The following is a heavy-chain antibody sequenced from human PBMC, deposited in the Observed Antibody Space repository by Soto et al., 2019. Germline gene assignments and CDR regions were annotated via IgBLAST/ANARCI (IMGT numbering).Heavy chain of an antibody. CDR3: ARDSEPIAVAVTGFWFDP. CDR1: GYTFTSYG. J-gene: IGHJ5*02. CDR2: ISAYNGNT. V-gene: IGHV1-18*01. D-gene: IGHD6-19*01. Sequence: ASVKVSCKASGYTFTSYGITWVRQAPGQGLEWMGWISAYNGNTNYAQKLQGRVTMTTDTSTSTAYMELRSLRSADTAVYYCARDSEPIAVAVTGFWFDPWGQGTLVTVSS.